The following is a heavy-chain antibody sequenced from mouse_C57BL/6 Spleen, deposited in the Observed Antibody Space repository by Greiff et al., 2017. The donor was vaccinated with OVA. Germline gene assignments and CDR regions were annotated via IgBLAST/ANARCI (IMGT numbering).Heavy chain of an antibody. Sequence: QVQLQQSGPELVKPGASVKISCKASGYSFTSYYIHWVKQRPGQGLEWIGWIYPGSGNTKYNEKFKGKATLTADTSSSTAYMQLSSLTSEDSAVYYCARGDYYGSSNYAMDYWGQGTSVTVSS. CDR1: GYSFTSYY. D-gene: IGHD1-1*01. J-gene: IGHJ4*01. V-gene: IGHV1-66*01. CDR2: IYPGSGNT. CDR3: ARGDYYGSSNYAMDY.